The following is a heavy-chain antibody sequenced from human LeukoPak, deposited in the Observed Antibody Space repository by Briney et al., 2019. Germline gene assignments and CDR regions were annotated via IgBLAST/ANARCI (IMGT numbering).Heavy chain of an antibody. V-gene: IGHV4-39*07. CDR3: ARYEAYSYGYVLTTYYYYGMDV. Sequence: RSSQTLSLTCTVSGGSISSSSYYWGWIRQPPGKGLEWIGSIYYSGSTYYNPSLKSRVTISVDTSKNQFSLKLSSVTAADTAVYYCARYEAYSYGYVLTTYYYYGMDVWGQGTTVTVSS. CDR2: IYYSGST. J-gene: IGHJ6*02. D-gene: IGHD5-18*01. CDR1: GGSISSSSYY.